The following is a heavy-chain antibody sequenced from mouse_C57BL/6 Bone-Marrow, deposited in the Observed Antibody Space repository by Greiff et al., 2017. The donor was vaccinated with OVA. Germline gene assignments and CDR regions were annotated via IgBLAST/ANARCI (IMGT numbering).Heavy chain of an antibody. CDR2: IWTGGGT. CDR3: AREEYRGVFDY. CDR1: GFSLTSYA. Sequence: VQVVESGPGLVAPSQSLSITCTVSGFSLTSYAISWVRQPPGKGLEWLGVIWTGGGTNYYSAPKSRLSISKDNTKSKVFLKMNSLQTDDTARYYCAREEYRGVFDYWGQGTTLTVSS. J-gene: IGHJ2*01. D-gene: IGHD5-2*01. V-gene: IGHV2-9-1*01.